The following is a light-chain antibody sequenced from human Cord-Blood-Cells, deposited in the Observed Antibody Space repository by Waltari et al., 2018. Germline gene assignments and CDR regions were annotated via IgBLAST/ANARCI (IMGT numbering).Light chain of an antibody. CDR1: QDISNY. CDR3: QQYDNLPLT. CDR2: DAS. V-gene: IGKV1-33*01. J-gene: IGKJ3*01. Sequence: DIQMTQSPSSLSASVGFSATITCQALQDISNYLNWYQQKPGNAPKLLNYDASNLATGVPSRFSGRGAGTDFTFTISSLQPEDIATYYCQQYDNLPLTFGPGTKVDIK.